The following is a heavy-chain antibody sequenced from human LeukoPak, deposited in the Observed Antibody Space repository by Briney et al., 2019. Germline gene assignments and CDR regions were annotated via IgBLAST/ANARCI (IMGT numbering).Heavy chain of an antibody. V-gene: IGHV3-30*18. CDR2: ISYDGSNK. D-gene: IGHD6-19*01. Sequence: GRSLRLSCAASGFTFSSYGMHWVRQAPGKGLEWVAVISYDGSNKYYADSVKGRFTISRDNSKNTLYLQMNSLRAEDTAVYYCAKDLGDIAVAGTDYWGQGTLVTVPS. J-gene: IGHJ4*02. CDR1: GFTFSSYG. CDR3: AKDLGDIAVAGTDY.